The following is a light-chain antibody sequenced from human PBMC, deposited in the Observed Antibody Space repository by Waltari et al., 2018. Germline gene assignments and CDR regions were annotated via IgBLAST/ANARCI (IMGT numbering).Light chain of an antibody. J-gene: IGLJ2*01. CDR2: EVT. CDR3: CSYAGSSTHVV. Sequence: QSALTQPASVSGSPGQSITISCTGTSSDVGSYNLVSWYQHHPGKVPKLMIFEVTKRPAGVSNRFCGSKSGNTASLTISGLQAEDEADYYCCSYAGSSTHVVFGGGTKLTVL. V-gene: IGLV2-23*02. CDR1: SSDVGSYNL.